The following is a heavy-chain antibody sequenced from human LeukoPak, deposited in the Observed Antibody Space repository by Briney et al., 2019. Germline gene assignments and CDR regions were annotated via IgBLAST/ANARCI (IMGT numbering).Heavy chain of an antibody. Sequence: GGSLRLSCAASGFTFSSYWMHWVRQAPGKGLVWVSRINSDGSSTSYADSVKGRFTISSDNAKNTLYLQMNSLRAEDTAVYYCARGVGYCSSTSCYWWFDPWGQGTLVTVSS. CDR2: INSDGSST. V-gene: IGHV3-74*01. J-gene: IGHJ5*02. CDR1: GFTFSSYW. CDR3: ARGVGYCSSTSCYWWFDP. D-gene: IGHD2-2*01.